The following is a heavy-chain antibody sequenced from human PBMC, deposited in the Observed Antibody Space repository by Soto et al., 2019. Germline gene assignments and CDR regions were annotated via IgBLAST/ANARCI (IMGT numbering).Heavy chain of an antibody. CDR2: INPSGGTT. D-gene: IGHD3-10*01. Sequence: GSVKGSCKASGYTFTSYYMNWGRQAPGQGLEWMGLINPSGGTTSYAQKFQGRVTMTRDTSTSTVYMELSSLTSEDTAVYYCTRTYGSGSEFDYWGQGTLVTVSS. CDR1: GYTFTSYY. V-gene: IGHV1-46*03. CDR3: TRTYGSGSEFDY. J-gene: IGHJ4*02.